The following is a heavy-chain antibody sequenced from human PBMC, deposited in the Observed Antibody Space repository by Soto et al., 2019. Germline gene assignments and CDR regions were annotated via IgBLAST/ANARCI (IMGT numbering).Heavy chain of an antibody. CDR1: GFTFSSYS. Sequence: GGSLRLSCAASGFTFSSYSMNWVRQAPGKGLEWVSSISSSSSYIYYADSVKGRFTTSRDNAKNSLYLQMNSLRAEDTAVYYCASKDGSGWRFDPWGQGTLVTVS. CDR2: ISSSSSYI. CDR3: ASKDGSGWRFDP. V-gene: IGHV3-21*01. J-gene: IGHJ5*02. D-gene: IGHD6-19*01.